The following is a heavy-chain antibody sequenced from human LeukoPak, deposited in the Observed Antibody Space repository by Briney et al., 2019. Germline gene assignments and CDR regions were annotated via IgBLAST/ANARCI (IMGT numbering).Heavy chain of an antibody. CDR3: ARRRSDGNQFDF. CDR1: LLPVSTSEMC. D-gene: IGHD1-14*01. Sequence: SGPPLVNPQRTFTLHQTLSLLPVSTSEMCVSWIRQPPGKALEWLARIDRDDDKYYSTSLKTRLTISKDTSKNQVVLTLTNMDPVDTATYHCARRRSDGNQFDFRGQGTLVTVSS. V-gene: IGHV2-70*11. J-gene: IGHJ4*02. CDR2: IDRDDDK.